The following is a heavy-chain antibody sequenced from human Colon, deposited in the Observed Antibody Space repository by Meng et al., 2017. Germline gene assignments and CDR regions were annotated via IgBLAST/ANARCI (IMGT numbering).Heavy chain of an antibody. CDR1: GFPLVGSA. CDR2: IRTKPNDYAT. V-gene: IGHV3-73*02. Sequence: GAGGGWGRPRGSLEPPCVSSGFPLVGSAMTWVRQTSGKGLEWVGRIRTKPNDYATAYAPSVRGRFTISRDDSKNTVYLQMNSLKIEDTAVYYCSTGVYCGFWGQGTLVTVSS. J-gene: IGHJ4*02. CDR3: STGVYCGF. D-gene: IGHD5/OR15-5a*01.